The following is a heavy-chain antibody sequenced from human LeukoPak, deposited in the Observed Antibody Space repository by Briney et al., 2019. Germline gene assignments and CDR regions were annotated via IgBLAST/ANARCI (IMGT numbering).Heavy chain of an antibody. J-gene: IGHJ5*02. CDR3: ARDQVGATVLVNWFDP. CDR2: IWYDGSNK. CDR1: GFTFSSYG. D-gene: IGHD1-26*01. V-gene: IGHV3-33*01. Sequence: GGSLRLSCAASGFTFSSYGMHWVRQAPGKGLEWEAVIWYDGSNKYYADSVKGRFTISRDNSKNTLYLQMNSLRAEDTAVYYCARDQVGATVLVNWFDPWGQGTLVTVSS.